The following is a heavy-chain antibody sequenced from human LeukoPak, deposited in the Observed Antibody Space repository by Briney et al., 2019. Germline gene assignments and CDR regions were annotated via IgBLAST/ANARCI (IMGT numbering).Heavy chain of an antibody. V-gene: IGHV4-59*01. D-gene: IGHD1-1*01. CDR3: ARASGYDVYYYGMDV. Sequence: SETLSLTCTVSGGSISSYYWSWIRQPPGKGQEWIGYIYYSGSTNYNPSLKSRVTISVDTSKNQFSLKLSSVTAADTAVYYCARASGYDVYYYGMDVWGQGTTVTVSS. CDR2: IYYSGST. J-gene: IGHJ6*02. CDR1: GGSISSYY.